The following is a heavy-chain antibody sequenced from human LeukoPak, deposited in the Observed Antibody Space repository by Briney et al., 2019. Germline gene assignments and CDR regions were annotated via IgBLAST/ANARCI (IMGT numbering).Heavy chain of an antibody. Sequence: ASVKVSCKASGYTFTGYYIHWVRQAPGRGLEWMGWINPNSGDTHYTQKFQGRVTMTSDTSISTAYMELSSLRSDDTAVYYCARVSSGYFPFDYWGQGTLVTVSS. V-gene: IGHV1-2*02. CDR1: GYTFTGYY. CDR2: INPNSGDT. D-gene: IGHD3-3*01. J-gene: IGHJ4*02. CDR3: ARVSSGYFPFDY.